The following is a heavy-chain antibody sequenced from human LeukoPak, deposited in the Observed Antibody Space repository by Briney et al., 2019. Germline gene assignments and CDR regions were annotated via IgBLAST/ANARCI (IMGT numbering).Heavy chain of an antibody. D-gene: IGHD2-15*01. CDR1: GFTFSSYS. CDR3: ARVGYCSGGSCPSFYGMNV. Sequence: GGSLRLSCAASGFTFSSYSMNWVRQAPGKGLEWVSSISSSSSYIYYADSVKGRFTISRDNAKNSLYLQMNSLRAEDTAVYYCARVGYCSGGSCPSFYGMNVWGQGTTVTVSS. J-gene: IGHJ6*02. CDR2: ISSSSSYI. V-gene: IGHV3-21*01.